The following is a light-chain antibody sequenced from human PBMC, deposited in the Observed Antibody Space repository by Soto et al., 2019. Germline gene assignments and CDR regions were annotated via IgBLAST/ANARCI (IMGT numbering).Light chain of an antibody. CDR2: GAS. CDR3: QQYSSSPLT. Sequence: EIVLTQSPGTLSLSPGERATLSCRASQSVRSSHLAWYQQKPGQAPRLLIYGASSRATGIPDRFSGSGSGTDFTLTISRLEPEEFAVFHCQQYSSSPLTFGGGTKVEIK. CDR1: QSVRSSH. V-gene: IGKV3-20*01. J-gene: IGKJ4*01.